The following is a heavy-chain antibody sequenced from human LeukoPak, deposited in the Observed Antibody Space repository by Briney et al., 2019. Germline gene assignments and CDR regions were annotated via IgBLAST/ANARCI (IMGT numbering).Heavy chain of an antibody. D-gene: IGHD5-24*01. CDR2: IIPIFGTA. Sequence: SVKVSCKASGGTFSSYAISWVRQAPGQGREWMGGIIPIFGTANYAQKFQGRVTITTDESTSTAYMELSSLRSEDTAVYYCARERGTDGYNYYYYMDVWGKGTTVTVSS. J-gene: IGHJ6*03. CDR1: GGTFSSYA. V-gene: IGHV1-69*05. CDR3: ARERGTDGYNYYYYMDV.